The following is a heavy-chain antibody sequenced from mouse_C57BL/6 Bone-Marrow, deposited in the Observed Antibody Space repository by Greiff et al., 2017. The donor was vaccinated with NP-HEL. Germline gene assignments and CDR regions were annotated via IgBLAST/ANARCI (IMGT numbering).Heavy chain of an antibody. CDR2: ISDGGSYT. D-gene: IGHD1-1*01. J-gene: IGHJ2*01. CDR3: ARDYYGSSSAY. V-gene: IGHV5-4*03. Sequence: EVNVVESGGGLVKPGGSLKLSCAASGFTFSSYAMSWVRQTPEKRLEWVATISDGGSYTYYPDNVKGRFTISRDNAKNNLYLQMSHLKSEDTAMYYCARDYYGSSSAYWGQGTTLTVSS. CDR1: GFTFSSYA.